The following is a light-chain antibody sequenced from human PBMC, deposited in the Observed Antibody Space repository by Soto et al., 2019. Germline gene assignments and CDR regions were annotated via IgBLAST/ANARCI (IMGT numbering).Light chain of an antibody. CDR3: QQYNSYSYT. CDR2: DAS. V-gene: IGKV1-5*01. CDR1: QSISSW. J-gene: IGKJ2*01. Sequence: DIQMTQSPSTLSASVGDRVTITCRASQSISSWLAWYQQKPGKAPKLLIYDASSLESGVPSRFSGSGSGTEFTLTTSSLQTDDFANYYCQQYNSYSYTFGQGTKLEIK.